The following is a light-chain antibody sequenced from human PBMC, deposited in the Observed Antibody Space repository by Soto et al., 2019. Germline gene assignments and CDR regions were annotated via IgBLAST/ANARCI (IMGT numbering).Light chain of an antibody. Sequence: EIVLTQCPATLSLSPGERATLSCRASESVNYFLAWYQQKPGQAPRLLIYDASKRVTGVPARFSGSGSGTDFTLTISSLEPENFAVYYCQQRSNRPQTFGQGTKVDIK. CDR2: DAS. CDR3: QQRSNRPQT. J-gene: IGKJ1*01. V-gene: IGKV3-11*01. CDR1: ESVNYF.